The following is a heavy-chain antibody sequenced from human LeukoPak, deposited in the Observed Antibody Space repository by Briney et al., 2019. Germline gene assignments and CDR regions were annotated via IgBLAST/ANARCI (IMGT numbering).Heavy chain of an antibody. CDR3: ARTSGLGSTFDY. CDR2: IQYDGSNK. V-gene: IGHV3-30*02. D-gene: IGHD3-10*01. CDR1: GFTFSSYG. J-gene: IGHJ4*02. Sequence: PGGSLRLSCTASGFTFSSYGIHWVRQAPGKGLEWVAFIQYDGSNKYYADSVKGRFTISRDNAKSSLFLQMNSLRAEDTAIYYCARTSGLGSTFDYWGQGTLVTVSS.